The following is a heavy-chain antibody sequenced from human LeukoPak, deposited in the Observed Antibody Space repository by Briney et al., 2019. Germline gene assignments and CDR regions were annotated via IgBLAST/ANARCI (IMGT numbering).Heavy chain of an antibody. CDR2: ISAYNGNT. CDR3: ARDLVIVGANHHSDY. Sequence: GASVKVSCKASGYTFTSYGISWVRQAPGQGLEWMGWISAYNGNTNYAQKLQGRVTMTPDTSTSTAYMELRSLRSDDTAVYYCARDLVIVGANHHSDYWGQGTLVTVSS. V-gene: IGHV1-18*01. D-gene: IGHD1-26*01. CDR1: GYTFTSYG. J-gene: IGHJ4*02.